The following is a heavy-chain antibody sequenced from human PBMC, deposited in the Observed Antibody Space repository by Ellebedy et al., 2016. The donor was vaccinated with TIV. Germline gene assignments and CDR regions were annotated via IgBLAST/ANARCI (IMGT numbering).Heavy chain of an antibody. V-gene: IGHV3-30*18. CDR3: AKVPDYYDSSGPPDPLVDY. CDR1: GVTVSSHG. J-gene: IGHJ4*02. D-gene: IGHD3-22*01. CDR2: ISHDGSDK. Sequence: GESLKISCEASGVTVSSHGMHWVRQAPGMGLEWVAVISHDGSDKIYSDSVRGRFTISRDNSKNTLDLQMDSLRAEDTAMYYCAKVPDYYDSSGPPDPLVDYWGQGTLVTVSS.